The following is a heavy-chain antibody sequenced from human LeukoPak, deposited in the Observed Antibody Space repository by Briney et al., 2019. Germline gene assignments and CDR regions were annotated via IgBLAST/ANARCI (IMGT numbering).Heavy chain of an antibody. CDR3: ARDKFYYGSGSYSGYYMDV. V-gene: IGHV1-46*01. CDR1: GYILTTYY. Sequence: ASVKVSCKASGYILTTYYMHWVRQAPRQGLEWMGIINPSGDTTRYAQRFQGRVTMTRDMSTNTLYMELSSLTSEDTAVYYCARDKFYYGSGSYSGYYMDVWGKGTTVTVSS. CDR2: INPSGDTT. J-gene: IGHJ6*03. D-gene: IGHD3-10*01.